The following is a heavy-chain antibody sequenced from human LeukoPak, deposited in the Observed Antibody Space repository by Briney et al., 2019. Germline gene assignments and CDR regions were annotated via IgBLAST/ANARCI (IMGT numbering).Heavy chain of an antibody. V-gene: IGHV4-38-2*02. CDR2: IYHSGST. J-gene: IGHJ4*02. CDR3: ARVVAGTSPHSYFDY. Sequence: PSETLSLTCTVSGYSISSGYYWGWIRQPPGKGLEWIGSIYHSGSTYYNPSLKSRVTISVDTSKNQFSLQLSSVTAADTAVYYCARVVAGTSPHSYFDYWGQGTLVTVSS. D-gene: IGHD6-19*01. CDR1: GYSISSGYY.